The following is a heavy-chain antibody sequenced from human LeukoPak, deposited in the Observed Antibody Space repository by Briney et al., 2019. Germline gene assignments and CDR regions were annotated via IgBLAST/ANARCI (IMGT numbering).Heavy chain of an antibody. CDR1: GGSISSGGYY. J-gene: IGHJ3*02. D-gene: IGHD6-19*01. CDR2: IYYSGST. Sequence: PSETLSLTCTVSGGSISSGGYYWSWIRQHPEKGLEWIGYIYYSGSTYYHPSLKSRVTISVDTSKNQFSLKLSSVTAADTAVYYCARAVDGSDAFDIWGQGTMVTVSS. CDR3: ARAVDGSDAFDI. V-gene: IGHV4-31*03.